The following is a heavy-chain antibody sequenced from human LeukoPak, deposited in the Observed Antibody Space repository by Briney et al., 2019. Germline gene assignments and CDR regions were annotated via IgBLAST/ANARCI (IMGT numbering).Heavy chain of an antibody. CDR2: MSPKSGDA. CDR1: GYIFTGYE. D-gene: IGHD5-24*01. J-gene: IGHJ6*02. V-gene: IGHV1-8*01. CDR3: ARGQATSPPYSYYYGMDV. Sequence: ASVKVSCKASGYIFTGYEINWVRQATGRGLEWMGWMSPKSGDAGYEQKFQGRVTMTRNTSINTAYMEVSSLRSDDTAVYYCARGQATSPPYSYYYGMDVWGQGTTVAASS.